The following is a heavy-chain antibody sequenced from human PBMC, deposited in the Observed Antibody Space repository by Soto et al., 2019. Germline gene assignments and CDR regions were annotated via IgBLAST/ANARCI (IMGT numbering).Heavy chain of an antibody. J-gene: IGHJ5*02. Sequence: FGPKLVNPTQTLTLTCPFSGFSLSTSGVGVGWIRQPPGKALEWLALIYWDDDKRYSPSLKSRLTITKDTSKNQVVLTMTNMDPVDTATYYCAHGFETAAAVPWFDPWGQGTLVTVSS. V-gene: IGHV2-5*02. CDR2: IYWDDDK. CDR1: GFSLSTSGVG. CDR3: AHGFETAAAVPWFDP. D-gene: IGHD6-13*01.